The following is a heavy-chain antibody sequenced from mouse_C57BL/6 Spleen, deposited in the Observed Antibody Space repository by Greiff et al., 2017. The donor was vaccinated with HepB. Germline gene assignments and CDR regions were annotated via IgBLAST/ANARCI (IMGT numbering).Heavy chain of an antibody. CDR3: ARAHYDGSSYNY. V-gene: IGHV3-6*01. CDR1: GYSITSGYY. CDR2: ISYEGSN. D-gene: IGHD1-1*01. J-gene: IGHJ2*01. Sequence: EVQLQQSGPGLVKPSQSLSLTCPVTGYSITSGYYWNWIRQFPGNKLEWMGYISYEGSNNYNPSLKNRISITRATSKNKFFLKLNSVTTEDTATEYFARAHYDGSSYNYWGQGTTLTVSS.